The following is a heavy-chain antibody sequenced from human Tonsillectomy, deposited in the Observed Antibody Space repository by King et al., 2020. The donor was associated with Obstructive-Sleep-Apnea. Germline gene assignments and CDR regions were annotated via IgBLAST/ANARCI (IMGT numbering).Heavy chain of an antibody. D-gene: IGHD6-19*01. Sequence: VQLVESGGGLVKPGGSLRLSCAASGFTFSSYSMNWVRQAPGKGLEWVSSISSSNSYIYYADSVKGRFTISRDNAKNSLYLQMNSLRAEDTAVYYCARGIAVAGTAGWFDPWGQGTLVTVSS. CDR2: ISSSNSYI. CDR3: ARGIAVAGTAGWFDP. J-gene: IGHJ5*02. V-gene: IGHV3-21*01. CDR1: GFTFSSYS.